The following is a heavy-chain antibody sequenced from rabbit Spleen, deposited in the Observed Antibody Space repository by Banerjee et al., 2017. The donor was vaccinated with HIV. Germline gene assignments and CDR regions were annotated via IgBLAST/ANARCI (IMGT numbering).Heavy chain of an antibody. CDR1: GFEFSSYG. CDR3: VRDKELAIWGYEFDL. CDR2: IDPVFGIT. D-gene: IGHD3-1*01. V-gene: IGHV1S47*01. Sequence: QEQLVESGGGLVQPGGSLKLSCKASGFEFSSYGVSWVRQAPGKGLEWIGYIDPVFGITYFANWVNGRFTISSHNAQNTLFLQLNSLTAADTATYFCVRDKELAIWGYEFDLWGQGTLVTVS. J-gene: IGHJ4*01.